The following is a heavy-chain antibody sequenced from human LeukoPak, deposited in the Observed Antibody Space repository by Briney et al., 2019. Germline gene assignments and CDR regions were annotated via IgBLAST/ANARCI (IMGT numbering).Heavy chain of an antibody. CDR1: GFTFSSYS. CDR3: AKDSGLLWIGENYYYMDI. J-gene: IGHJ6*03. D-gene: IGHD3-10*01. CDR2: ISSSSSYI. V-gene: IGHV3-21*04. Sequence: GGSLRLSCAASGFTFSSYSMSWVRQAPGKGLEWVSSISSSSSYIYQAGSVKGRFTISRDNAKNSLYLQMNSLRAEDTAVYYCAKDSGLLWIGENYYYMDIWGEGTTVTISS.